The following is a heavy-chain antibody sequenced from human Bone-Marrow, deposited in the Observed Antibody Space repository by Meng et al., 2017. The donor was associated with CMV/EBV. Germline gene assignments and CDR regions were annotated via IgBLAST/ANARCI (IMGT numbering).Heavy chain of an antibody. J-gene: IGHJ1*01. Sequence: ESLKISCTVSGGSFGSFYGNWFRQPPGKGLEWIGYIYYTGTTVSNPSLRSRVTISIDTSRNQFFLQLNYVAAADSAVYFCATSGFGFCSTTSCLGHWGQGTLVTVSS. CDR1: GGSFGSFY. CDR3: ATSGFGFCSTTSCLGH. D-gene: IGHD2-2*01. CDR2: IYYTGTT. V-gene: IGHV4-59*01.